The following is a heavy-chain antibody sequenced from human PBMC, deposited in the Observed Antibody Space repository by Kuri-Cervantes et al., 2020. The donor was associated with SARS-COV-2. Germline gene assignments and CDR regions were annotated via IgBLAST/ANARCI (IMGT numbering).Heavy chain of an antibody. CDR2: INPSGGST. V-gene: IGHV1-46*01. CDR1: GYTFTSYY. Sequence: ASVKVSCKASGYTFTSYYMHWVRQAPGQGLEWMGIINPSGGSTSYAQKFQGRVTMTRDTSTSTVYMELSSLRSEDTAVYYCARKISITILVRVWQYFDYWGHGTRVT. D-gene: IGHD3-3*01. CDR3: ARKISITILVRVWQYFDY. J-gene: IGHJ4*01.